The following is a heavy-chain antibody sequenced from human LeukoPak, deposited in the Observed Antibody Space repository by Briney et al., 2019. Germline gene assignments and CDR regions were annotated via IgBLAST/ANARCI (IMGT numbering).Heavy chain of an antibody. CDR2: INPNSGTT. Sequence: ASVKVSCKASGYTFTDYYVGWVRQAPGQGLEWMGWINPNSGTTNYGQKFQGRVTMTRDTSISAAYMELSELTSDDTAVYYCATGGLRSGLSSWGQGTQVTVCS. CDR1: GYTFTDYY. D-gene: IGHD3-3*01. J-gene: IGHJ4*02. CDR3: ATGGLRSGLSS. V-gene: IGHV1-2*02.